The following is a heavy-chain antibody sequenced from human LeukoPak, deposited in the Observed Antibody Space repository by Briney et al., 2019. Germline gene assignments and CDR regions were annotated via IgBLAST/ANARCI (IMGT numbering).Heavy chain of an antibody. CDR1: GFSFSCYW. V-gene: IGHV3-7*01. CDR2: INPDGGKK. D-gene: IGHD2/OR15-2a*01. CDR3: ASQPAVIDLDC. Sequence: PGGSLRLSCAASGFSFSCYWMTWVRQAPGKGLEWVANINPDGGKKTYVDSVKGRFTISRDNAKNSLYLQMSSLRVEDTAVYYCASQPAVIDLDCWGQGTQVTVSS. J-gene: IGHJ4*02.